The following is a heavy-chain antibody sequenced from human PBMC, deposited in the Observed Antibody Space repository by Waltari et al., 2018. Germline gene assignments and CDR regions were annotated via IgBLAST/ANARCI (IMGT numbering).Heavy chain of an antibody. Sequence: EVELLESGGGFVQPGGSLRVSCAASGFSFSSYAMTWVRQAPGKGLGWVSVISASGGRTDYADSVKGRFSVSRDNFKNILYVQMNSLRVEDTAVYYCARHTLDDYGGRDDYWGQGTLVTVSS. J-gene: IGHJ4*02. CDR3: ARHTLDDYGGRDDY. CDR1: GFSFSSYA. CDR2: ISASGGRT. D-gene: IGHD4-17*01. V-gene: IGHV3-23*01.